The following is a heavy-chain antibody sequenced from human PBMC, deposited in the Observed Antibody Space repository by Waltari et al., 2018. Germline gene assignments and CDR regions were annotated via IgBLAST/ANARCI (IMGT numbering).Heavy chain of an antibody. D-gene: IGHD5-12*01. CDR1: GGSISRSSYY. CDR3: ARHWKKSGYRFDP. J-gene: IGHJ5*02. CDR2: IYYSGST. V-gene: IGHV4-39*01. Sequence: QLQLQESGPGLVKPSETLSLTCTVSGGSISRSSYYWGWIRQSPGKGLEWIGSIYYSGSTDYNPTLESRVTISGDTSKNQFSLKLSSVTAADTAVNYCARHWKKSGYRFDPWGQGTLVTVSS.